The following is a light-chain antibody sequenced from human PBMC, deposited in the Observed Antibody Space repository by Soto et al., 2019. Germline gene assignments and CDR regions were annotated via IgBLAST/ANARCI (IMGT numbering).Light chain of an antibody. CDR2: YDS. Sequence: SYELTQPPSVSVAPGKTARITCGGNNIGSKSVHWYQQKPGQAPVLVIYYDSDRPSGIPERFSGSNSGNTATLTISRVEAGEEDDYYWQVWDSSSDHHVVFGGGTKLTVL. J-gene: IGLJ2*01. CDR1: NIGSKS. V-gene: IGLV3-21*04. CDR3: QVWDSSSDHHVV.